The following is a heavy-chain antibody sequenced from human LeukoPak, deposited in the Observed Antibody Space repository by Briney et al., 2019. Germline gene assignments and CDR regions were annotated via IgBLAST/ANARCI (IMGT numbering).Heavy chain of an antibody. CDR1: GYTFTSYG. CDR2: ISAYNGNT. D-gene: IGHD3-22*01. CDR3: ARDSSGYYARSHFDY. Sequence: ASVKVSCKASGYTFTSYGISWVRQAPGQGLEWMGWISAYNGNTNYAQKLQGRVTMTTDTSTSTAYMELRSLRSDDTAVYYCARDSSGYYARSHFDYWGQGTLVTVSS. J-gene: IGHJ4*02. V-gene: IGHV1-18*01.